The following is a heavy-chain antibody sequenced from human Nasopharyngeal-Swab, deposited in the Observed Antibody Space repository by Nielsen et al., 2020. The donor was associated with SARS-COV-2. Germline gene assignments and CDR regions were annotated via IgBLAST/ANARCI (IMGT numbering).Heavy chain of an antibody. J-gene: IGHJ4*02. D-gene: IGHD6-19*01. V-gene: IGHV3-21*01. CDR2: ISSSSSYI. CDR3: ARVPSTAVADN. Sequence: WSRQPPGKGLEWVSSISSSSSYIYYADSVKGRFTISRDNAKNSLYLQMNSLRAEDTAVYYCARVPSTAVADNWGQGTLVTVSS.